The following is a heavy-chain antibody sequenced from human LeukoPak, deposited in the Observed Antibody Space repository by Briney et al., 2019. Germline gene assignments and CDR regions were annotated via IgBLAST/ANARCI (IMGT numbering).Heavy chain of an antibody. D-gene: IGHD5-18*01. CDR3: AKAGYSYGFYYYYMTS. V-gene: IGHV3-48*03. Sequence: GGSLRLSCAASGFTFSSYEMNWVRQAPGKGLEWVSYISSSGSTIYYADSVKGRFTISRDNSKNTLYLQMNSLRAEDTAVYYCAKAGYSYGFYYYYMTSGAKGPRSPSP. CDR1: GFTFSSYE. CDR2: ISSSGSTI. J-gene: IGHJ6*03.